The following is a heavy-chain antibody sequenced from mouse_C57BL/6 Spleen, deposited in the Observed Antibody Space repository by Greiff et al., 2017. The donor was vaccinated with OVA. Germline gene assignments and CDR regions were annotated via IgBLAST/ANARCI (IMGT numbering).Heavy chain of an antibody. Sequence: SQLLHSVPVLLQPAASAKISCKASPYPFTDYNMNWVKQSNGKSLEWIGVINPNYGTTSYNQKFKGKATLTVDQSSSTAYMQLNSLTSEDSAVYYCAREGLRRGFAYWGQGTLVTVSA. V-gene: IGHV1-39*01. CDR2: INPNYGTT. D-gene: IGHD2-4*01. CDR3: AREGLRRGFAY. J-gene: IGHJ3*01. CDR1: PYPFTDYN.